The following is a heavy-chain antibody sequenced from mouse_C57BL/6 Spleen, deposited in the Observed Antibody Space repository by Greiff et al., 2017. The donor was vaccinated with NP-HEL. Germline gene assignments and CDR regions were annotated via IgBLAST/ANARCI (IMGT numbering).Heavy chain of an antibody. J-gene: IGHJ4*01. V-gene: IGHV5-6*01. Sequence: EVQVVESGGDLVKPGGSLKLSCAASGFTFSSYGMSWVRQTPDQRLEWVATISSGGSYTYYPDSVKGRFTISRDNAKNTLYLQMSSLKSEDTAMYYCARHYGNAMDYWGQGTSVTVSS. D-gene: IGHD2-1*01. CDR3: ARHYGNAMDY. CDR2: ISSGGSYT. CDR1: GFTFSSYG.